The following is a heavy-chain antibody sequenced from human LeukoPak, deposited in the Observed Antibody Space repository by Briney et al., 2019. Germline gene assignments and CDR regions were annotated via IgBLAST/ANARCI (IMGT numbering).Heavy chain of an antibody. V-gene: IGHV4-4*08. CDR2: IANGRT. Sequence: SETLSLTCTVSGDSISTYYWNWIRQTPGKGLEWVGYIANGRTDYNPSLKSRAIISVDTSKNQISLRLTSVTAADTAVYHCARDKAHSYGYYFDPWGPGTQVLVSS. D-gene: IGHD3-10*01. J-gene: IGHJ4*02. CDR1: GDSISTYY. CDR3: ARDKAHSYGYYFDP.